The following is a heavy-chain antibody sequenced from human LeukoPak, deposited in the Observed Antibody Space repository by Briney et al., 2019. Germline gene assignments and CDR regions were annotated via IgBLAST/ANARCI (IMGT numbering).Heavy chain of an antibody. CDR1: GYTFTSYY. CDR2: INPSGGST. CDR3: ARGGASSWYAYYYYYYGMDV. V-gene: IGHV1-46*01. D-gene: IGHD6-13*01. Sequence: RASVKVSCKASGYTFTSYYMHWVRQAPGQGLEWMGIINPSGGSTSYAQKFQGRVTMTRDTSTSTVYMELSSLRSEDTAVYYCARGGASSWYAYYYYYYGMDVWGQGTTVTVSS. J-gene: IGHJ6*02.